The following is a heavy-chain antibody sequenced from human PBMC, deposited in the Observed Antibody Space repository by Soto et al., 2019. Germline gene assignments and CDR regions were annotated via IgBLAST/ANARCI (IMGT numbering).Heavy chain of an antibody. CDR2: IYYSGST. J-gene: IGHJ6*02. Sequence: SETLSLTCTVSGGSVSSGSYYWSWIRQPPGKGLEWIGYIYYSGSTNYNPSLKSRVTISVDTSTSTAYMEVSSLRSEDTAVYYCARTYHYDSGGKTYFYYGMDVWGQGTTVTVSS. CDR1: GGSVSSGSYY. D-gene: IGHD3-22*01. CDR3: ARTYHYDSGGKTYFYYGMDV. V-gene: IGHV4-61*01.